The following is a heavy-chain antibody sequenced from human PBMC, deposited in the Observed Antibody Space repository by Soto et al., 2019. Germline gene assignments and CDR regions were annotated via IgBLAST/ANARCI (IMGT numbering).Heavy chain of an antibody. D-gene: IGHD4-4*01. CDR2: IYTGGGT. CDR3: AKDAIYSNYVSNWFDP. V-gene: IGHV3-66*01. CDR1: GLTVSTNP. Sequence: HPGGSLRLSCAASGLTVSTNPMSWVRQAPGKGLEWVSVIYTGGGTHYADSVKGRFTISRDNSKNTLYLQMNSLRAEDTAVYYCAKDAIYSNYVSNWFDPWGQGTLVTVSS. J-gene: IGHJ5*02.